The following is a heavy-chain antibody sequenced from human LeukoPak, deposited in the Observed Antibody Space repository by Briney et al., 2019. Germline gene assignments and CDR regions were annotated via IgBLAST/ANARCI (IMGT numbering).Heavy chain of an antibody. D-gene: IGHD3-10*01. CDR1: GYTFTSYD. J-gene: IGHJ6*03. CDR2: MSPNSGNT. Sequence: ASVKVSCKASGYTFTSYDINWVRQATGQGLEWMGWMSPNSGNTGYAQKFQGRVTMTRNTSISTAYMELSSLRSEDTAVYYCARGPHYGSGSPDYYYYYMDVWGKGTTVTVSS. V-gene: IGHV1-8*01. CDR3: ARGPHYGSGSPDYYYYYMDV.